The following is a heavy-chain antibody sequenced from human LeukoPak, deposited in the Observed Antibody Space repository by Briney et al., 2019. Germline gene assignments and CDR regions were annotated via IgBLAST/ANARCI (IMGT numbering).Heavy chain of an antibody. J-gene: IGHJ5*02. CDR1: GFTFEDYG. V-gene: IGHV3-48*03. Sequence: QPGGSLRLSCAASGFTFEDYGMHWVRQAPGKGLEWVSYIDRSGSTMHYADSVRGRFTISRDNAKNSVGLQMNSLTAEDTAVYYCARENPTSGFDPWGQGTLVIVSS. CDR3: ARENPTSGFDP. CDR2: IDRSGSTM.